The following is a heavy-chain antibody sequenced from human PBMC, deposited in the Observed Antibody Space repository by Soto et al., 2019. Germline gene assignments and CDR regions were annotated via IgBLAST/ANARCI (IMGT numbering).Heavy chain of an antibody. J-gene: IGHJ6*02. V-gene: IGHV4-34*01. CDR1: GGSFSGYY. CDR3: ARVRRIGYSYGYWDYYYGMDV. CDR2: INHSGST. D-gene: IGHD5-18*01. Sequence: SETLSLTCAVYGGSFSGYYLSWIRQPPGKGLEWIGEINHSGSTNYNPSLKSRVTISVDTSKNQFSLKLSSVTAADTAVYYCARVRRIGYSYGYWDYYYGMDVWGQGTTVTVSS.